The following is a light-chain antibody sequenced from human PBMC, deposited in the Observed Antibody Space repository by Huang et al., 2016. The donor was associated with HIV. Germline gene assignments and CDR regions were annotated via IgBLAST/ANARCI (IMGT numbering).Light chain of an antibody. J-gene: IGKJ4*01. V-gene: IGKV3-11*01. Sequence: IVLTQSPATLSLSPGERATLSCRASQSLNKFLAWYQQKPGQAPRLLIYNATDRATGVPARFSGGGSGTVFTLTITDLKAEDFAIYYCQQRSSSLTFGGGTKVEIK. CDR3: QQRSSSLT. CDR1: QSLNKF. CDR2: NAT.